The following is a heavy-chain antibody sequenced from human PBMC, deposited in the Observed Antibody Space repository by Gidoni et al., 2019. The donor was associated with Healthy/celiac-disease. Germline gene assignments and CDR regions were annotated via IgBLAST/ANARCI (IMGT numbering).Heavy chain of an antibody. V-gene: IGHV3-30*18. Sequence: GFTFSSYGMHWVRQAPGKGLEWVAVISYDGSNKYYADSVKGRFTISRDNSKNTLYLQMNSLRAEDTAVNYCAKGGSWYDYWGQGTLVTVSS. CDR3: AKGGSWYDY. CDR2: ISYDGSNK. CDR1: GFTFSSYG. D-gene: IGHD6-13*01. J-gene: IGHJ4*02.